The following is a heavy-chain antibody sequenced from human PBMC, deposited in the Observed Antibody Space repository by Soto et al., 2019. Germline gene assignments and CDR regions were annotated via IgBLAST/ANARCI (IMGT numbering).Heavy chain of an antibody. CDR3: ARHGNWELPRLNYFDY. V-gene: IGHV5-10-1*01. D-gene: IGHD1-26*01. Sequence: GESLKISCKGSGYSFTSYWISWVRQMPGKGLEWMGRIDPSDSYTNYSPSFQGHATISADKSISTAYLQWSSLKASDTAMYYCARHGNWELPRLNYFDYWGQGTLVTVSS. CDR2: IDPSDSYT. CDR1: GYSFTSYW. J-gene: IGHJ4*02.